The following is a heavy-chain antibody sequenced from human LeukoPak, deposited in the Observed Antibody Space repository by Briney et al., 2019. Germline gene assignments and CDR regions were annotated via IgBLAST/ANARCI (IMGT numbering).Heavy chain of an antibody. Sequence: ASVKVSCKASGYTFTGYYMHWVRQAPGQGLEWMGWINPNSGGTNYAQKFQGRVTMTRDTSISTAYMELSRLRSEDTAVYYCARTPGYSSTWYPSWFDPWGQGTLVTVSS. J-gene: IGHJ5*02. CDR2: INPNSGGT. V-gene: IGHV1-2*02. CDR3: ARTPGYSSTWYPSWFDP. D-gene: IGHD6-13*01. CDR1: GYTFTGYY.